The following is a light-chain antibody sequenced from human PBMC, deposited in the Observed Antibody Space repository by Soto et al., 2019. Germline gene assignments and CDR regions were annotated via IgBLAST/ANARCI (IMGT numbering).Light chain of an antibody. Sequence: EIVLTQSPGTLSLSPGERATLSCRASQSVSSSYLAWYQQKPGQAPRLLIYGASSRATGIPDRFSGSGSGTDFTLTISRLEPEDFAVFYCKQYDDSITFGQGTRLEIE. V-gene: IGKV3-20*01. CDR2: GAS. CDR1: QSVSSSY. CDR3: KQYDDSIT. J-gene: IGKJ5*01.